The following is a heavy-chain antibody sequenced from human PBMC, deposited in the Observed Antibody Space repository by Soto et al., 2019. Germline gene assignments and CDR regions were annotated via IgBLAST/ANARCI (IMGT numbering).Heavy chain of an antibody. CDR2: IWYDGSNK. Sequence: GGSLRLSCAASGFTFSSYGMHWVRQAPGKGLEWVAVIWYDGSNKYYADSVKGRFTISRDNSKNTLYLQMNSLRAEDTAVYYCARGTYYYDSSGSGSIDYWGQGTLVTVSS. J-gene: IGHJ4*02. D-gene: IGHD3-22*01. V-gene: IGHV3-33*01. CDR3: ARGTYYYDSSGSGSIDY. CDR1: GFTFSSYG.